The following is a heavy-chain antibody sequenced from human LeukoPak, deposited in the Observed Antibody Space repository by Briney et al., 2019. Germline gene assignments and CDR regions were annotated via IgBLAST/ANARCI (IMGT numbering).Heavy chain of an antibody. CDR3: ANQAEKYYDSSGYYYEDGHY. CDR2: IRYDGSNK. CDR1: GFTFSSYG. Sequence: PGGSLRLSCAASGFTFSSYGMHWVRQAPGKGLEWVAFIRYDGSNKYYADSVKGRFTISRDNSKNTLYLQMNSLRAEDTAVYYCANQAEKYYDSSGYYYEDGHYWGQGTLVTVSS. V-gene: IGHV3-30*02. J-gene: IGHJ4*02. D-gene: IGHD3-22*01.